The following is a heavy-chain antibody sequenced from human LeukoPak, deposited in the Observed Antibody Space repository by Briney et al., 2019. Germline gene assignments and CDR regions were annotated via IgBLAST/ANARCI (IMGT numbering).Heavy chain of an antibody. CDR2: ISGRGLST. V-gene: IGHV3-23*01. CDR3: AKDIVVVPAARDAFDI. D-gene: IGHD2-2*01. J-gene: IGHJ3*02. Sequence: PGGSLRLSCAVSGFTFSDYAMSWVRQAPGKGLDWVSVISGRGLSTYYADAVKGRFTISRDNSKNTLYLQMDSLRAEDTAMYYCAKDIVVVPAARDAFDIWGQGTMVTVSS. CDR1: GFTFSDYA.